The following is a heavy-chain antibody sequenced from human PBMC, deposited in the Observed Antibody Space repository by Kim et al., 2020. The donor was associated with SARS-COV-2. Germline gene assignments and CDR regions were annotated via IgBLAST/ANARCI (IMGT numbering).Heavy chain of an antibody. J-gene: IGHJ3*02. CDR3: ARVGMTTVTTYGHSDAFDI. D-gene: IGHD4-17*01. CDR1: GFTFSSYG. V-gene: IGHV3-33*01. Sequence: GGSLRLSCAASGFTFSSYGMHWVRQAPGKGLEWVAVIWYDGSNKYYADSVKGRFTISRDNSKNTLYLQMNSLRAEDTAVYYCARVGMTTVTTYGHSDAFDIWGQGTMVTVSS. CDR2: IWYDGSNK.